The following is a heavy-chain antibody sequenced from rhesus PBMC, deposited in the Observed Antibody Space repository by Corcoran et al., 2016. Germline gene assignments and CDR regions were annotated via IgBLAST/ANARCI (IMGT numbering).Heavy chain of an antibody. V-gene: IGHV1-200*01. CDR3: ARGIAATGG. Sequence: QVQLVQSGAEVKKPGASVKLSCKASGYTFTSFSINWVRQAPGQGLEWMGWINRSKGNPGYAQKFQDRVTMTRDTSTSTAYMELSSLRSEDTAVYYCARGIAATGGWGQGVLVTVSS. CDR2: INRSKGNP. CDR1: GYTFTSFS. D-gene: IGHD6-31*01. J-gene: IGHJ4*01.